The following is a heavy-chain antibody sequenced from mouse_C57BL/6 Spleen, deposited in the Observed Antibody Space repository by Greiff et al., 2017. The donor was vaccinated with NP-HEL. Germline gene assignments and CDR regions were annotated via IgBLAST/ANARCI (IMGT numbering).Heavy chain of an antibody. CDR1: GYTFTSYG. CDR2: IYPRSGTT. D-gene: IGHD4-1*01. V-gene: IGHV1-81*01. CDR3: ARKLGPGYYAMDY. Sequence: QVQLKQSGAELARPGASVKLSCKASGYTFTSYGISWVKQRPGQGLEWIGEIYPRSGTTYYNEKFKGKATLTADKSSSTAYMELRSLTSEDSAVYFCARKLGPGYYAMDYWGQGTSVTVSS. J-gene: IGHJ4*01.